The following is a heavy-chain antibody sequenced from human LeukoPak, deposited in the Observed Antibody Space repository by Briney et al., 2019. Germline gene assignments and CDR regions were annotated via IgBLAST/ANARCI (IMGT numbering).Heavy chain of an antibody. CDR1: GFSFSSYT. CDR3: AKGQGFDYYYAMDV. CDR2: ISGGGTT. Sequence: PGGSLRLSCAASGFSFSSYTMSWVRQAPGRGLEWVSGISGGGTTYYADSVKGRFTISRDSSKSTLYMHMNSLRAEDTAVYYCAKGQGFDYYYAMDVWGQGTTVTVSS. D-gene: IGHD3-10*01. V-gene: IGHV3-23*01. J-gene: IGHJ6*02.